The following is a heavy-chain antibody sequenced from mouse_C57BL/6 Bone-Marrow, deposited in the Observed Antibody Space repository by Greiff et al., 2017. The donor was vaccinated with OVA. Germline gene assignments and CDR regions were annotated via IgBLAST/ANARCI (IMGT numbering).Heavy chain of an antibody. CDR3: ARETTDWYFDV. CDR2: SRNKANDYTT. CDR1: GFTFSDFY. Sequence: EVMLVESGGGLVQSGRSLRLSCATSGFTFSDFYMEWVRQAPGKGLEWIAASRNKANDYTTEYSASVKGRFIVSRDTSQSILYLQMNALRAEDTAIYYCARETTDWYFDVWGTGTTVTVSS. V-gene: IGHV7-1*01. D-gene: IGHD1-1*01. J-gene: IGHJ1*03.